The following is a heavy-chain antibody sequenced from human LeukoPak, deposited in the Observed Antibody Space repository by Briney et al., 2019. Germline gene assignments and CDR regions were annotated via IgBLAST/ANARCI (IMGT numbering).Heavy chain of an antibody. D-gene: IGHD3-22*01. CDR2: NIPIFGTA. CDR1: GGTFSSYA. V-gene: IGHV1-69*13. J-gene: IGHJ4*02. Sequence: SSVKVSCKASGGTFSSYAISWVRQAPGQGREWMGGNIPIFGTANYAQKFQGRVTITADESTSTAYMELSSLRSEDTAVYYCARLGYYDSSGYYNDSSSNWGQGTLVTVSS. CDR3: ARLGYYDSSGYYNDSSSN.